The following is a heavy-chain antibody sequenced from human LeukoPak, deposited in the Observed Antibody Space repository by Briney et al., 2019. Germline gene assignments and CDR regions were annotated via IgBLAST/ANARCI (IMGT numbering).Heavy chain of an antibody. CDR3: ARFGLGDCGGNLDYYYYGMDV. Sequence: SETLSLTCAVYGGSFSGYYWSWIRQPPGKGLEWIGEINHSGSTNYNPSLKSRVTISVDTSKNQFSLKLSSVTAADTAVYYCARFGLGDCGGNLDYYYYGMDVWGQGTTVTVSS. D-gene: IGHD4-23*01. CDR1: GGSFSGYY. CDR2: INHSGST. V-gene: IGHV4-34*01. J-gene: IGHJ6*02.